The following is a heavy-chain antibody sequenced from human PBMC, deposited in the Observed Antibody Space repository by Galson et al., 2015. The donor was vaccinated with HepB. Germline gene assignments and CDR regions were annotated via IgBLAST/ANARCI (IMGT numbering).Heavy chain of an antibody. CDR2: IYPGDSDT. Sequence: QSGAEVKKPGESLKISCKGSGYSFTSYWIGWVRQMPGKGLEWMGIIYPGDSDTRYSPSFQGQVTISADKSISTAYLQWSSLKASDTAMYYCARHPGTPTFKSSRLNYMDVWGKGTTVTVSS. CDR3: ARHPGTPTFKSSRLNYMDV. D-gene: IGHD2/OR15-2a*01. CDR1: GYSFTSYW. J-gene: IGHJ6*03. V-gene: IGHV5-51*01.